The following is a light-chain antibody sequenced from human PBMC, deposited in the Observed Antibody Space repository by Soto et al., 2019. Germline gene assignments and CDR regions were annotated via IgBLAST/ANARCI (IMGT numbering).Light chain of an antibody. CDR1: QNIIFY. CDR3: QHSYTVPVYS. Sequence: DIQMTQSPSSLSASVGDRVTITCRASQNIIFYLNWYQQKPGEAPKLLIYAASNLQSGVPSRFSGSVSGTDFTLTISSLQPEDFSTYFCQHSYTVPVYSFGQGTKLEIK. J-gene: IGKJ2*01. V-gene: IGKV1-39*01. CDR2: AAS.